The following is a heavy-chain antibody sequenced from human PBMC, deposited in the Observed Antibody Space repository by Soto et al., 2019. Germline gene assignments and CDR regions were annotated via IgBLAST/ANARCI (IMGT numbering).Heavy chain of an antibody. CDR3: GKDRKEDAFWSGYYTYNGMDV. CDR1: GFTFSSHS. J-gene: IGHJ6*02. D-gene: IGHD3-3*01. V-gene: IGHV3-30*18. CDR2: ISYDGRKK. Sequence: QEQLVESGGGVVQPGRSPRLSCEASGFTFSSHSLHWVRQAPGKGLEWVALISYDGRKKYYADSVKGRFTISRDYSRNTLYLEMNSPRTEDTAIYYCGKDRKEDAFWSGYYTYNGMDVWGQGTTVTVSS.